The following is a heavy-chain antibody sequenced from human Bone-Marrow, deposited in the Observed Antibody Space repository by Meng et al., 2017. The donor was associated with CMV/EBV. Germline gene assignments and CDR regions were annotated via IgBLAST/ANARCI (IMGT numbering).Heavy chain of an antibody. CDR3: ARDLNGDGIYYFYGMDF. V-gene: IGHV4-59*01. CDR2: IHYSGGT. D-gene: IGHD7-27*01. J-gene: IGHJ6*02. CDR1: GGSISSYY. Sequence: SETLSLTCTVPGGSISSYYWSWIRQPRGKGLEWIGYIHYSGGTNYNPSLKSRVTISVDTSKNQFSLKLSSVTAADTAVYYCARDLNGDGIYYFYGMDFWGQGTTVTVSS.